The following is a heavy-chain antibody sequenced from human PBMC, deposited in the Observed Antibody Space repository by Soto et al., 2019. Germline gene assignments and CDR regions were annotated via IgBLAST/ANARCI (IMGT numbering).Heavy chain of an antibody. Sequence: QVQLVQSGAEVNKPGASVKVSCKASGYTFITYGVSWVRQAPGQRLDWLGGISTYNGNTRHAESLQGRVTMTTDTTTNTAYMELRKLRSDATAVYYCARGPTDYYDNSANYFLDYWGQGTLVTVSS. J-gene: IGHJ4*02. CDR2: ISTYNGNT. V-gene: IGHV1-18*01. D-gene: IGHD3-22*01. CDR1: GYTFITYG. CDR3: ARGPTDYYDNSANYFLDY.